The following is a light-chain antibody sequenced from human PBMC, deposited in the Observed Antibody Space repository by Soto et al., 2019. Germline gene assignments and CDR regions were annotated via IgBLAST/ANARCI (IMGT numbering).Light chain of an antibody. V-gene: IGKV1-33*01. CDR3: QHCDYLPI. CDR2: DAS. Sequence: DIQMTQSPSSLSASVGDRVTITCQASQDITSYLNWYQHKPGKAPKLLIYDASILEAGFPPRFSGSGSGTDFTLTIISLQPEDVATYYCQHCDYLPIFGPGTTVDFK. J-gene: IGKJ3*01. CDR1: QDITSY.